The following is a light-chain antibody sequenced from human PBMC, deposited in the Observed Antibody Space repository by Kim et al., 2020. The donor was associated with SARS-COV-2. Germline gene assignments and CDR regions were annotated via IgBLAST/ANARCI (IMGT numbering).Light chain of an antibody. CDR3: QQYGDSHQT. V-gene: IGKV3-20*01. CDR1: QRVSGNY. J-gene: IGKJ2*01. CDR2: GAF. Sequence: PGAGATLPCRASQRVSGNYLAWYQQKPGLAPRLLIYGAFSRATGIPDRFRGGGSGTDFTLTITALEPEDFAVYYCQQYGDSHQTFGQGTKLEI.